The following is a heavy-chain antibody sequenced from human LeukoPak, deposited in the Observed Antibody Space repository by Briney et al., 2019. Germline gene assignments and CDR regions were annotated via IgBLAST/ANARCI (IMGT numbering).Heavy chain of an antibody. J-gene: IGHJ5*02. CDR2: IKQDGSEK. V-gene: IGHV3-7*03. CDR1: GFTFSRYW. D-gene: IGHD3-22*01. Sequence: GGSLRLSCAASGFTFSRYWMSWVRQAPGKGLEWVANIKQDGSEKYYVDSVKGRFTISRDNAKNSLYLQMNSLRAEDTALYHCARGGDSSGFDPWGQGTLVTVSS. CDR3: ARGGDSSGFDP.